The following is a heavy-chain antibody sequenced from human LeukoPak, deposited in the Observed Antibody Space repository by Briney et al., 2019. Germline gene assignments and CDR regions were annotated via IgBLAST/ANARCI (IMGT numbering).Heavy chain of an antibody. CDR2: IYSGGST. CDR3: AKDHSPGWFDP. CDR1: GFTVSSNY. D-gene: IGHD5-18*01. J-gene: IGHJ5*02. V-gene: IGHV3-53*01. Sequence: GGSLRLSCAASGFTVSSNYMSWVRQAPGKGLEWVSVIYSGGSTYYADSVKGRFTISRDYAKNTLYLQMDSLRVEDTAMYYCAKDHSPGWFDPWGQGTLVTVSS.